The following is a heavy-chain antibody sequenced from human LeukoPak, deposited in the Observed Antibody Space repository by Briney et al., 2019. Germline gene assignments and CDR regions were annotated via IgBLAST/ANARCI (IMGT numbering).Heavy chain of an antibody. CDR1: GYTFTSYG. J-gene: IGHJ6*02. Sequence: VSAKVSCKASGYTFTSYGISWVRQAPGQGLEWMGWISAYNGNTNYAQKLQGRVTMTTDTSTSTAYMELRSLRSDDTAVYYCARVAGTDPDYYYYGMDVWGQGTTVTVSS. CDR2: ISAYNGNT. CDR3: ARVAGTDPDYYYYGMDV. V-gene: IGHV1-18*01.